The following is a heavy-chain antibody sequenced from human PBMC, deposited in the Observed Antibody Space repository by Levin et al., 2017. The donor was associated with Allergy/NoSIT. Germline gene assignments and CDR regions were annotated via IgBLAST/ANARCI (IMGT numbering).Heavy chain of an antibody. Sequence: GESLKISCKASGYTFTTYDVNWVRQAAGQGLEWMGWINPNSGETGYAWEFQGRVTMTRDSSTGTAYMELSNLGSEDTAVYYCARERQPNTNGPFFYGMDVWGRGTSVTVSS. CDR2: INPNSGET. D-gene: IGHD2-8*01. V-gene: IGHV1-8*01. CDR3: ARERQPNTNGPFFYGMDV. J-gene: IGHJ6*02. CDR1: GYTFTTYD.